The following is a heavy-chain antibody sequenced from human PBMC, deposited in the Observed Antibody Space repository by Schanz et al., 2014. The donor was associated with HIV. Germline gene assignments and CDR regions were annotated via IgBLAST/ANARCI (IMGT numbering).Heavy chain of an antibody. CDR2: INPNSGGT. J-gene: IGHJ5*02. CDR3: AREKTTLNWFDP. Sequence: QVQLVQSGAEMKKPGASVKVSCKTSGYTFTGYFMHWVRQAPGQGLEWMGWINPNSGGTNYAQKFQGRVTMTRNTSISTAYMELSSLGSEDTAVYYCAREKTTLNWFDPWGQGTLVTVSS. V-gene: IGHV1-2*02. CDR1: GYTFTGYF.